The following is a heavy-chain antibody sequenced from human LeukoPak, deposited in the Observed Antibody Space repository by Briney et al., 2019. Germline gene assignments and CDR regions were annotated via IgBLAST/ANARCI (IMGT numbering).Heavy chain of an antibody. CDR2: IKQDGSAK. D-gene: IGHD6-13*01. J-gene: IGHJ4*02. Sequence: PGGSLRLSCAAAGLTFSDYWMTWVRQAPGKGLEWVANIKQDGSAKYYVDSVQGRFTISRDNAKNSLCLQMNSLRAEDTAIYYCVRQYNSSWLQFFDYWGQGTLVTVSS. V-gene: IGHV3-7*04. CDR1: GLTFSDYW. CDR3: VRQYNSSWLQFFDY.